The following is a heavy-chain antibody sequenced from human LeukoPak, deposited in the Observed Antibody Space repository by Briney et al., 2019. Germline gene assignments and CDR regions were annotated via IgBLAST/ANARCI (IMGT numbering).Heavy chain of an antibody. V-gene: IGHV1-46*01. D-gene: IGHD3-9*01. CDR1: GYTFTSYF. CDR2: INPSVGTT. J-gene: IGHJ4*02. Sequence: GASVKVSCKASGYTFTSYFIHWVRQAPGRGLEWMGVINPSVGTTRYAQKIQGRVTMTRDMSTSTVYMELSSLRSEDTAVYYCARDLTHLRYYDSLTGFDYWGQGTLVTVSS. CDR3: ARDLTHLRYYDSLTGFDY.